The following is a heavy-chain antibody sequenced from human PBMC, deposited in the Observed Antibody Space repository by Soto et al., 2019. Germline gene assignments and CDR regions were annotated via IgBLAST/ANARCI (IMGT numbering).Heavy chain of an antibody. J-gene: IGHJ5*02. CDR3: ATVLSSSSQNWFDP. V-gene: IGHV1-24*01. Sequence: GASVKVSCKVSGYTLTELSMHWVRQAPGKGLEWMGGFDPEDGETIYAQKFQGRVTMTEDTSTDTAYMELSSLRSEDTAVYYCATVLSSSSQNWFDPWGQGTLVTVSS. D-gene: IGHD6-13*01. CDR1: GYTLTELS. CDR2: FDPEDGET.